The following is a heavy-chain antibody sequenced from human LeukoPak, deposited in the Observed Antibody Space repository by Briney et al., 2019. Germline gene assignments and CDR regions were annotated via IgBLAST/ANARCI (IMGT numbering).Heavy chain of an antibody. V-gene: IGHV1-69*02. J-gene: IGHJ5*02. D-gene: IGHD2-2*01. CDR1: GGTFSSYT. Sequence: GASVKVSCKASGGTFSSYTISWVRQAPGQGLEWMGRIIPILGIANYAQKFQGRVTITADKSTSTAYMELSSLRSEDTAVYYCARVAALGYCSSTSCYSQGWFDPWGQGTLVTVSS. CDR2: IIPILGIA. CDR3: ARVAALGYCSSTSCYSQGWFDP.